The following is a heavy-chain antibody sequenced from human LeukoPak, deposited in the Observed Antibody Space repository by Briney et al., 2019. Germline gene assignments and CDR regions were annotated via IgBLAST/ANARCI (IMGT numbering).Heavy chain of an antibody. J-gene: IGHJ4*02. CDR2: IYSGGST. Sequence: PGGSLRLSCAASGFTVSSNYMSWVRQAPGKGLEWASVIYSGGSTYYADSVKGRFTISRDNSKNTLYLQMNSLGAEDTAVYYCARARGYGDYVDYWGQGTLVTVSS. D-gene: IGHD4-17*01. CDR1: GFTVSSNY. CDR3: ARARGYGDYVDY. V-gene: IGHV3-53*01.